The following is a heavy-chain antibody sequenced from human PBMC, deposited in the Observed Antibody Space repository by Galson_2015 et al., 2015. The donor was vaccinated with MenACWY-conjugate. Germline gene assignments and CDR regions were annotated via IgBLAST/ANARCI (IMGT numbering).Heavy chain of an antibody. J-gene: IGHJ2*01. V-gene: IGHV4-39*01. Sequence: TLSLTFTVSGGSIRSSSSYWGWIRQPPGKGLEWIGSIYYSGSTYYNPSLKSRVTISVDTSKNQFSLKLSSVTAADTAVYYCARDLSNWYFDLWGRGTLVTVSS. CDR2: IYYSGST. CDR3: ARDLSNWYFDL. CDR1: GGSIRSSSSY.